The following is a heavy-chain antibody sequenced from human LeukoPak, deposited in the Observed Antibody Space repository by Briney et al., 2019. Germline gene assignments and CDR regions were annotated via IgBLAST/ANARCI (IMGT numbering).Heavy chain of an antibody. D-gene: IGHD6-19*01. CDR3: ARVSGWYHNGYYGMDV. CDR1: GGTFSSYA. Sequence: SVKVSCKASGGTFSSYAISWVRQAPGQGLEWMGGIIPIFGTANYAQKFQGRLTITADESTSTAYMKLSSLRSEDTAVYYCARVSGWYHNGYYGMDVWGQGTTVTVSS. V-gene: IGHV1-69*13. CDR2: IIPIFGTA. J-gene: IGHJ6*02.